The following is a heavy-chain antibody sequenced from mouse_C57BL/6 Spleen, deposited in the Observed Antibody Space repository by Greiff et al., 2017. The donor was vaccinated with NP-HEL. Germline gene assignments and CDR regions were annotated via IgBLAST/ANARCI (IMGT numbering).Heavy chain of an antibody. CDR3: GGGYSLGAMDY. D-gene: IGHD2-3*01. CDR2: INPNNGGT. CDR1: GYTFTDYY. J-gene: IGHJ4*01. Sequence: EVKLQQSGPELVKPGASVKISCKASGYTFTDYYMNWVKQSHGKSLEWIGDINPNNGGTSYNQKFKGKATLTVDKSSSTAYMELRSLTSEDSAVYYCGGGYSLGAMDYWGQGTSVTVSS. V-gene: IGHV1-26*01.